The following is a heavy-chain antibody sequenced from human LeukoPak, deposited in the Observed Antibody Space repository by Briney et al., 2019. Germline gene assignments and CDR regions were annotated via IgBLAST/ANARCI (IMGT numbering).Heavy chain of an antibody. D-gene: IGHD6-19*01. V-gene: IGHV4-34*01. CDR1: GGSFSGYY. J-gene: IGHJ5*02. Sequence: SETLPLTCAVYGGSFSGYYWSWIRQPPGKGLEWIGEINHSGSTNYNPSLKSRVTISVDTSKNQFSLKLSSVTAADTAVYYCARVVDGNWFDPWGQGALVTVSS. CDR2: INHSGST. CDR3: ARVVDGNWFDP.